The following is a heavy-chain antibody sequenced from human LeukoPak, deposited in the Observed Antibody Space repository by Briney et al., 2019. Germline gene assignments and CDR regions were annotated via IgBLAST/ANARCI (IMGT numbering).Heavy chain of an antibody. D-gene: IGHD6-13*01. Sequence: SETLSLTCTASGGSISSYYWSWIRQPPGKGLEWIGYIYYGGTTNYNPSLKSRVTISVDTSKNQFSLKLSSVTAADTAVYYCARGVYIAAAQYGYWGQGTLVTVSS. CDR3: ARGVYIAAAQYGY. V-gene: IGHV4-59*01. J-gene: IGHJ4*02. CDR2: IYYGGTT. CDR1: GGSISSYY.